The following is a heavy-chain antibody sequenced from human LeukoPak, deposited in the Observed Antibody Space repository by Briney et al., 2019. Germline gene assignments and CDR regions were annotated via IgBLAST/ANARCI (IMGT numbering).Heavy chain of an antibody. CDR3: ANAPVYSSSWYGFYY. V-gene: IGHV3-33*06. D-gene: IGHD6-13*01. Sequence: GGSLRLSCVASGFPFSSYGMHWVRQAPGKGLEWVAVIWSVGGAEYYADSVKGRFTISRDNSKNTLYLQMNSLRAEDTAVYYCANAPVYSSSWYGFYYWGQGTQVTVSP. CDR2: IWSVGGAE. CDR1: GFPFSSYG. J-gene: IGHJ4*02.